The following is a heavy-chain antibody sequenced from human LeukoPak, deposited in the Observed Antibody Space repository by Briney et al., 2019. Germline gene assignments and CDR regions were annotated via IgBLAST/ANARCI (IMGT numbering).Heavy chain of an antibody. CDR1: GYTFTSYD. Sequence: GESLKISCKGSGYTFTSYDINWVRQATGQGLEWMGWMNPNSGNTGYAQKFQGRVTMTRNTSISTAYMELSSLRSEDTAVYYCARRGNSRRFDYWGQGTLVTVSS. D-gene: IGHD2/OR15-2a*01. J-gene: IGHJ4*02. V-gene: IGHV1-8*01. CDR2: MNPNSGNT. CDR3: ARRGNSRRFDY.